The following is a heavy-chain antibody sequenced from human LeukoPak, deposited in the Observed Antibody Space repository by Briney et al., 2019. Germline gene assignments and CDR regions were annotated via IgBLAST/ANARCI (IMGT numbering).Heavy chain of an antibody. CDR1: GFMFSRYE. J-gene: IGHJ4*02. V-gene: IGHV3-48*03. D-gene: IGHD5-18*01. Sequence: GGSLRLSCAASGFMFSRYELSWVRQAPGKGLEWLSSITAIGPMEYYADSVKGRFTISRDNAQNSFYLQMSSLRAEDTAVYYCAKDLGYSYGSYFDYWGQGTLVTVSS. CDR3: AKDLGYSYGSYFDY. CDR2: ITAIGPME.